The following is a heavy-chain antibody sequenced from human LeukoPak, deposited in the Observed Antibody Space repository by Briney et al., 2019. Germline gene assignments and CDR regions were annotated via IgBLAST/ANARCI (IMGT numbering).Heavy chain of an antibody. CDR3: ARDPVAGISQVPNFQH. D-gene: IGHD6-19*01. CDR1: GGSISSYY. CDR2: IYYSGST. Sequence: SETLSLTCTVSGGSISSYYWSWIRQPPGKGLEWIGYIYYSGSTNYNPSLKSRVTISVDTSKNQFSLKLSSVTAADTAVYYCARDPVAGISQVPNFQHWGQGTLVTVSS. V-gene: IGHV4-59*01. J-gene: IGHJ1*01.